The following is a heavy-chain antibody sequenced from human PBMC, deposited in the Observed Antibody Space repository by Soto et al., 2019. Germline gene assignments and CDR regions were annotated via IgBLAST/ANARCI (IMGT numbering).Heavy chain of an antibody. Sequence: SSETLSLTCTVSGGSISSYYWSWIRQPPGKGLEWIGYIYYSGSTNYNPSLKSRVTISVDTSKNQFSLKLSSVTAADTAVYYCARDLVGRYPDVWGKGTTVTVSS. J-gene: IGHJ6*04. CDR3: ARDLVGRYPDV. CDR1: GGSISSYY. V-gene: IGHV4-59*01. CDR2: IYYSGST. D-gene: IGHD1-26*01.